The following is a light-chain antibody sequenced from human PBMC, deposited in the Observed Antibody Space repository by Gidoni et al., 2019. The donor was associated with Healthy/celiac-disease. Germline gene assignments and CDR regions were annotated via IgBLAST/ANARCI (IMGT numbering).Light chain of an antibody. Sequence: QSVLTQPPSASGTPVHGVTISCSGSRSNIGSNYVYWYQQPPGTAPKLHIYRNNQRPSGVPDRFSGSKSGTSASLAISGLRSEDEDDYYCAAWDDSLSGYVFGTGTKVTVL. V-gene: IGLV1-47*01. CDR1: RSNIGSNY. J-gene: IGLJ1*01. CDR3: AAWDDSLSGYV. CDR2: RNN.